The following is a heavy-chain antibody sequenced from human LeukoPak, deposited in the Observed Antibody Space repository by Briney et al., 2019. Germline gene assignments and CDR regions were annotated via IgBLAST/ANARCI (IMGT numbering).Heavy chain of an antibody. V-gene: IGHV4-59*01. CDR2: IYYSGST. Sequence: SETLSLTCTVSGGSISSYYWSWIRQPPGKGLEWIGYIYYSGSTNYNPSLKSRVTISVDTSKHQFSLKLSSVTAADTAVYYCARIKDYLYGMDVWGQGTTVTVSS. D-gene: IGHD4-11*01. CDR3: ARIKDYLYGMDV. J-gene: IGHJ6*02. CDR1: GGSISSYY.